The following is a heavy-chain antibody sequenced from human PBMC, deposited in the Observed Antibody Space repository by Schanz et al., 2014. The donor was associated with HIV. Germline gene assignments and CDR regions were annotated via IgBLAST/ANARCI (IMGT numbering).Heavy chain of an antibody. J-gene: IGHJ4*02. D-gene: IGHD1-7*01. Sequence: VQLVESGGGVVQPGRSLRLSCAASGFTFSSYAMHWVRQAPGKGLVWVSRINSDGSSTSHADAVKGRFTISRDNAKNTLYLQMNSLRAEDTAVYYCARDSTLELLDYWGRGTLVTVSS. CDR3: ARDSTLELLDY. CDR1: GFTFSSYA. V-gene: IGHV3-74*01. CDR2: INSDGSST.